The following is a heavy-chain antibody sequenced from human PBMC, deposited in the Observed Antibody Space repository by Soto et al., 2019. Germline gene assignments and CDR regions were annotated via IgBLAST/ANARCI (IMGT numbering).Heavy chain of an antibody. CDR2: ISGSGVST. V-gene: IGHV3-23*01. Sequence: SLRLSWAASGFSFSSYAMSWVRQAPGKGLEWVSAISGSGVSTYYADSVKGRFTISRDNSKNTLYLQMNSLRAEDTAVYYCAKSPGMYYYDSSGYYHYDYWGQGTLVTVSS. CDR3: AKSPGMYYYDSSGYYHYDY. CDR1: GFSFSSYA. J-gene: IGHJ4*02. D-gene: IGHD3-22*01.